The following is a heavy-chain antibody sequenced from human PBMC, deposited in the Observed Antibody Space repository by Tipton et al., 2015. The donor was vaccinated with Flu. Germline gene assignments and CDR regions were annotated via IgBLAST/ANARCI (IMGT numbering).Heavy chain of an antibody. J-gene: IGHJ6*02. CDR3: ARTPVPRDGMDV. Sequence: LVKPTQTLTLTCTFTGFSLTTSGMCVNWIRQPPGKALEWLARIDWDDDTHYTTSLKTRLTISKDTSKNQVVLTMTNMDPVDTGTYYCARTPVPRDGMDVWGQGTTVTVSS. V-gene: IGHV2-70*11. CDR2: IDWDDDT. CDR1: GFSLTTSGMC. D-gene: IGHD6-6*01.